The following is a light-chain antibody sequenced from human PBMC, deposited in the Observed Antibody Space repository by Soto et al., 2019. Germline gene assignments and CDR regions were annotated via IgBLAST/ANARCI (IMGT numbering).Light chain of an antibody. CDR1: QGIRNH. J-gene: IGKJ1*01. Sequence: AIQMTQSPSSLSASVGDRVTITCRASQGIRNHLAWYQQKPGKAPNLLIYAASNLQSGVPSRFSGSGSGTDFTLTISSLQPEDFATYYCLKDYIYPPTFGQGTKVDIK. V-gene: IGKV1-6*01. CDR3: LKDYIYPPT. CDR2: AAS.